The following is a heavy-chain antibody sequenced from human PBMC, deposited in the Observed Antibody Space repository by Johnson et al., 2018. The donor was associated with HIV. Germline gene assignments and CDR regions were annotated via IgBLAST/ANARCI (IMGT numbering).Heavy chain of an antibody. J-gene: IGHJ3*02. CDR3: TTDQVDSGSYYNAFHI. CDR2: IKSKTDGGTT. V-gene: IGHV3-15*01. Sequence: VQLVESGGGLVQPGRSLRLSCAASGFTFSNAWMSWVRQAPGKGLEWVGRIKSKTDGGTTDYDAPVKGRFTIPRDYSKNTLYLQMNSLKSEDTAVYYCTTDQVDSGSYYNAFHIWGQGTTVTVSS. CDR1: GFTFSNAW. D-gene: IGHD1-26*01.